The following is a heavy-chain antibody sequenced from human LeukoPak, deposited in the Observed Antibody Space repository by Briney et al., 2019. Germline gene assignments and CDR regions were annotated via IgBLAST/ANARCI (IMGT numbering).Heavy chain of an antibody. V-gene: IGHV4-34*01. D-gene: IGHD3-3*01. CDR1: GGSFSGYY. CDR3: ARGLFGVRGY. Sequence: PSETLSLTCAVYGGSFSGYYWSWIRQPPGKGLEWIGEINHSGSTNYNPSLKSRVTISVDTSKNQFSLKLSSVTAADTAVYYCARGLFGVRGYWGQGTLVTVSS. J-gene: IGHJ4*02. CDR2: INHSGST.